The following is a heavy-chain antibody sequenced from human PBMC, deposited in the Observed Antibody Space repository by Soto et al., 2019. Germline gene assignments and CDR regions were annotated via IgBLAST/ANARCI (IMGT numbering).Heavy chain of an antibody. J-gene: IGHJ6*02. D-gene: IGHD6-13*01. CDR1: GSTFTSYG. CDR2: ISAYNGNT. Sequence: ASGKLSCKASGSTFTSYGISWWRQAPWQEREWMGWISAYNGNTSDAQKHPGRVARTPYTSTSTTQRELRSLRSCEPAVYSCAREKGLAAAGPYYYGMAVWGQGTRVTASS. CDR3: AREKGLAAAGPYYYGMAV. V-gene: IGHV1-18*01.